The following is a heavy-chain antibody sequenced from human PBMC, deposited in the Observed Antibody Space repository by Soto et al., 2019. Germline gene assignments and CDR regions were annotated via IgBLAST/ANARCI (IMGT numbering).Heavy chain of an antibody. J-gene: IGHJ6*02. Sequence: PSETLSLTCAVYGGSFSGYYWSWIRQPPGKGLEWIGEINHSGSTNYNPSLKSRVTISVDTSKNQFSLKLSSVTAADTAVYYCARNPNYYYYGMDVWGQGTTVTVSS. CDR2: INHSGST. CDR1: GGSFSGYY. V-gene: IGHV4-34*01. CDR3: ARNPNYYYYGMDV.